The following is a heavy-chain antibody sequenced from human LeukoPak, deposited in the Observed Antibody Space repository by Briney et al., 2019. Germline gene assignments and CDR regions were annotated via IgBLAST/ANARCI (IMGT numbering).Heavy chain of an antibody. CDR3: AKGVVMVTAMNYFDY. Sequence: GGSLRLSCAASGFTLSSYAMSWVRQAPGKGLEWVSHISGSGANTQYADSVKGRFTISRDSSKNTLYLQMNSLGAEDTAVYYCAKGVVMVTAMNYFDYWGQGTLVTVSS. J-gene: IGHJ4*02. CDR1: GFTLSSYA. CDR2: ISGSGANT. D-gene: IGHD2-21*02. V-gene: IGHV3-23*01.